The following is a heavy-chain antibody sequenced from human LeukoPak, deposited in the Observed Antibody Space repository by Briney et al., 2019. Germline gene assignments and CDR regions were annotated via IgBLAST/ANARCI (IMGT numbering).Heavy chain of an antibody. CDR3: AREDVDTAMVTPNGGFYYYMDV. D-gene: IGHD5-18*01. CDR2: ISSSGSTI. J-gene: IGHJ6*03. Sequence: GGSLRLSCAASGFTFSDYYMSWIRQAPGKGLEWVSYISSSGSTIYYADSEKGRFTISRDNAKNSLYLQMNSLRAEDTAVYCCAREDVDTAMVTPNGGFYYYMDVWGKGTTVTVSS. V-gene: IGHV3-11*01. CDR1: GFTFSDYY.